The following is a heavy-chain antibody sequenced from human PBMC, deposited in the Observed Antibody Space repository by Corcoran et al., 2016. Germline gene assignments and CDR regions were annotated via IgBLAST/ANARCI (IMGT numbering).Heavy chain of an antibody. CDR3: ASVYCSGGSCQRGMDV. V-gene: IGHV3-21*02. Sequence: EVQLVESGGGLVKPGGSLRLSCAASGFTFSSYSMNWVRQAPGKGLEWVSSISSSSSYIYYADSVKGRFPISRDNAKNSLYLQMNSLRAEDTAVYYCASVYCSGGSCQRGMDVWGQGTTVTVSS. J-gene: IGHJ6*02. D-gene: IGHD2-15*01. CDR1: GFTFSSYS. CDR2: ISSSSSYI.